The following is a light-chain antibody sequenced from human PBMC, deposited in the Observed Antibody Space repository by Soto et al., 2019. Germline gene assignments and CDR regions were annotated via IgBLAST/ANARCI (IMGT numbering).Light chain of an antibody. J-gene: IGKJ5*01. CDR2: GAS. Sequence: EIVLTHSPGTLSLSPLERATLCCRASQIVGGDTLAWFQQRPGQAPRLVIYGASNRAAGIPDRFSGSGSGTDFTLTVSRLEPEDFAMYYCQQYHWAPDTFGQGTRLEIK. V-gene: IGKV3-20*01. CDR1: QIVGGDT. CDR3: QQYHWAPDT.